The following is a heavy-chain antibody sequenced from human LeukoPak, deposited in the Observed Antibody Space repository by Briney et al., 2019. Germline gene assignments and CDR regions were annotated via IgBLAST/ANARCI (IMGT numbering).Heavy chain of an antibody. CDR2: IIPIFGTA. CDR3: ARDRGGGYCSGGSCYQSHFDY. CDR1: GYTLTELS. J-gene: IGHJ4*02. D-gene: IGHD2-15*01. V-gene: IGHV1-69*06. Sequence: SVKVSCKVSGYTLTELSMHWVRQAAGKGLEWMGGIIPIFGTANYAQKFQGRVTITADKSTSTAYMELSSLRSEDTAVYYCARDRGGGYCSGGSCYQSHFDYWGQGTLVTVSS.